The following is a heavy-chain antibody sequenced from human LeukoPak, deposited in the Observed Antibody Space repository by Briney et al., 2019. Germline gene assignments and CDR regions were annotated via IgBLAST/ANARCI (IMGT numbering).Heavy chain of an antibody. CDR3: ARLPRCSSTSCYSY. CDR2: INHSGST. J-gene: IGHJ4*02. Sequence: SETLSLTCAVYGGSFSGYSWNWIRQPPGKGLEWIGEINHSGSTNYNPSLKSRVTISVDTSKNQFSLKLSSVTAADTAVYYCARLPRCSSTSCYSYWGQGTLVTVSS. V-gene: IGHV4-34*01. D-gene: IGHD2-2*02. CDR1: GGSFSGYS.